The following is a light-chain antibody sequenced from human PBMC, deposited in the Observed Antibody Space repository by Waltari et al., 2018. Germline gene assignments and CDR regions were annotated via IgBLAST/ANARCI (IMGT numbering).Light chain of an antibody. Sequence: QSALTQPASVSGSPGQSTTISCTATSSDFGANKFVPWYQQHPGKAPKVVIYYVTERPSGVSKRFSGSKSGSTASLTISGLQTEDEADYYCSSRTNSITWVFGGGTKVTVL. J-gene: IGLJ3*02. V-gene: IGLV2-14*03. CDR3: SSRTNSITWV. CDR2: YVT. CDR1: SSDFGANKF.